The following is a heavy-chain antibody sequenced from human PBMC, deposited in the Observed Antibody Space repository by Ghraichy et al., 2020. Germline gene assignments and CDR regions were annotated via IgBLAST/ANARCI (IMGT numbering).Heavy chain of an antibody. CDR2: IYTSGST. J-gene: IGHJ6*02. CDR3: ARGEGWYDILTGYNHYYYYGMDV. CDR1: GGSISSGGYY. Sequence: SQTLSLTCTVSGGSISSGGYYWSWIRQPAGKGLEWIGRIYTSGSTNYNPSLKSRVTISVDTSKNQFSLKLSSVTAADTAVYYCARGEGWYDILTGYNHYYYYGMDVWGQGTTVTVSS. V-gene: IGHV4-61*02. D-gene: IGHD3-9*01.